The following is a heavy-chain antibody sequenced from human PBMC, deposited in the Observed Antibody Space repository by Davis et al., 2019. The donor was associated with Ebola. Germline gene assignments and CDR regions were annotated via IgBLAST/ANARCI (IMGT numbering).Heavy chain of an antibody. CDR3: ARSPWFRGRDAFDI. V-gene: IGHV4-34*01. D-gene: IGHD3-10*01. CDR1: GGSFSGYY. J-gene: IGHJ3*02. Sequence: SETLSLTCAVYGGSFSGYYWSWIRQPPGKGLEWIGEINHSGSTNYNPSLKSRVTISVDTSKNQFSLKLSSVTAADTAVYYCARSPWFRGRDAFDIWGQGTMVTVSS. CDR2: INHSGST.